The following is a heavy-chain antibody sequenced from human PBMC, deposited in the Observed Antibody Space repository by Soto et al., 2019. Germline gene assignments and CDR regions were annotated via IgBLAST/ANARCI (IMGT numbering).Heavy chain of an antibody. CDR3: ARVTYYYDSSGPGAFDI. Sequence: PGESLKISCNGSGYSFTSYWICWVRQMPWKGLEWMGIIYPGDSDTRYSPSFQGQVTISADKSISTAYLQWSSLKASDTAMYYCARVTYYYDSSGPGAFDIWGQGTMVTVSS. CDR2: IYPGDSDT. CDR1: GYSFTSYW. V-gene: IGHV5-51*01. D-gene: IGHD3-22*01. J-gene: IGHJ3*02.